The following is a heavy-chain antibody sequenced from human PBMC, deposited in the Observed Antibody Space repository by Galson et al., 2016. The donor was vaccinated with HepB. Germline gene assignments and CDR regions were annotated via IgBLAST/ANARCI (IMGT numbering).Heavy chain of an antibody. V-gene: IGHV1-46*01. CDR3: AKDSSNWSFDY. CDR2: IHPSGVTT. Sequence: SVKVSCKASGYSFANYHMQWVRQAPGQGLEWMGTIHPSGVTTNLAQKFRDRLTLTRDTSTGTFYLELTSQRSGDTAIYFCAKDSSNWSFDYWGQGTLVTVSS. D-gene: IGHD6-13*01. CDR1: GYSFANYH. J-gene: IGHJ4*02.